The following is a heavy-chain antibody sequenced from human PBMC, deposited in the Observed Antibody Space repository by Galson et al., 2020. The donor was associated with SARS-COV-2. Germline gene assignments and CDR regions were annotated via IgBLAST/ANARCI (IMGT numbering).Heavy chain of an antibody. CDR1: GDSISRGGYY. J-gene: IGHJ6*03. D-gene: IGHD1-1*01. Sequence: SETLSLTCTVSGDSISRGGYYWSWIRQPPGKGLEYIGYIYYGGSTYYNPSLNSRITISIDSSKNQFSLRLTSVTAADTAVYYCARLGYNWNDVFFGAGYYYYMDVWGKGTTVTVSS. V-gene: IGHV4-31*03. CDR2: IYYGGST. CDR3: ARLGYNWNDVFFGAGYYYYMDV.